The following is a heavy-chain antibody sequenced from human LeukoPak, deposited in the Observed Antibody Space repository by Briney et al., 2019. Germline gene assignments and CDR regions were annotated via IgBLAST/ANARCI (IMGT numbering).Heavy chain of an antibody. CDR1: GGSISSYY. CDR3: ATQGDDILVGIGMDV. V-gene: IGHV4-59*01. CDR2: IYYSGST. J-gene: IGHJ6*02. Sequence: SETLSLTCTVSGGSISSYYWSWIRQPPGKGLEWIGYIYYSGSTNYNPSLKSRVTISVDTSKNQFSLKLSSVTAADTAVYYCATQGDDILVGIGMDVWAQGTTVTVSS. D-gene: IGHD3-9*01.